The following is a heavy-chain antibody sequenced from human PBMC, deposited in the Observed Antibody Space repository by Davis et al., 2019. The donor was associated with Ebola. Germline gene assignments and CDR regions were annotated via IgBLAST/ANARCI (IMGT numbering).Heavy chain of an antibody. V-gene: IGHV3-53*01. Sequence: ESLKISCAVSGLSVMNNHMNWVRQVPGKGLEWVSAIYTDGRTFYADSVRGRFTISRDNSRNTLYLQLSSLRAEDTAFYYCTRVAIDSGSWHYDHWGQGTLVTVSS. D-gene: IGHD3-10*01. CDR3: TRVAIDSGSWHYDH. CDR1: GLSVMNNH. J-gene: IGHJ4*02. CDR2: IYTDGRT.